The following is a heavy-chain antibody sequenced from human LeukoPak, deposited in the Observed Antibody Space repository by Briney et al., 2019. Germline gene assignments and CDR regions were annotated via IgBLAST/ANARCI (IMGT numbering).Heavy chain of an antibody. CDR2: ISSSSSYI. J-gene: IGHJ4*02. D-gene: IGHD1-7*01. V-gene: IGHV3-21*06. CDR1: GFTFSSYS. CDR3: ARDTSGITGSTSY. Sequence: GGSLRLSCAASGFTFSSYSMNWVRQAPGKGLVWVSSISSSSSYIYYADSVKGRFTISRDNDKNSLYLQMYSLRAEDTAVYYCARDTSGITGSTSYWGQGTLVTVSS.